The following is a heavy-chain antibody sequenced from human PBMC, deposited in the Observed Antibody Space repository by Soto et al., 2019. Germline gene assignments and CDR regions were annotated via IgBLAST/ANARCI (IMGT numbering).Heavy chain of an antibody. CDR1: GGSISSGGHS. J-gene: IGHJ5*02. CDR3: ARDQLEGNWFDP. D-gene: IGHD1-1*01. Sequence: QLQLQESGSGLVRPSQTLSLTCAVSGGSISSGGHSWNLIRQPPGKGLEWIGYIYHSGSTLYNPSLKSRVTISVYKSKNQCSLKLSSVTAADTAVYYCARDQLEGNWFDPWGQGTLVTVSS. V-gene: IGHV4-30-2*01. CDR2: IYHSGST.